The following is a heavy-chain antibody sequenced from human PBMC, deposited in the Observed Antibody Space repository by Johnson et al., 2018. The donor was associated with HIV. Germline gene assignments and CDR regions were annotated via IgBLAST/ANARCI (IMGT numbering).Heavy chain of an antibody. Sequence: QVQLVESGGGVVQPGGSLRLSCAASAFTFSSYGMHWVRQAPGKGLEWVALIRYDGSNKNYADSVKGRSTISRDNSKNNLFLEMNSLRTDDTAVYYCARGGASWGAWSMTFDIWGQGTMVTVSS. CDR3: ARGGASWGAWSMTFDI. V-gene: IGHV3-30*02. CDR2: IRYDGSNK. J-gene: IGHJ3*02. CDR1: AFTFSSYG. D-gene: IGHD2-8*02.